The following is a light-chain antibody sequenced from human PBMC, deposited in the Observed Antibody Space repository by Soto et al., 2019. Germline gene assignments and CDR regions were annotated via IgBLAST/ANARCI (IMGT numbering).Light chain of an antibody. CDR2: GAF. J-gene: IGKJ1*01. V-gene: IGKV3-15*01. Sequence: EILMTQSPVTLSVSPGERATLSWRASQSVSSNLAWYQKKTGQAPSLLIYGAFTRATGIPARLSGTGYGTELTITISSMKYEDFELYYCQQYNDWTLTFGQGTKVDIK. CDR3: QQYNDWTLT. CDR1: QSVSSN.